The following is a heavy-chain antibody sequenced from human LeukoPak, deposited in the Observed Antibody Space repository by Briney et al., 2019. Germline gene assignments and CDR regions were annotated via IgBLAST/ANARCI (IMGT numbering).Heavy chain of an antibody. V-gene: IGHV3-23*01. D-gene: IGHD2/OR15-2a*01. CDR3: AKHLGSHSFLFYYMDV. CDR2: LSGSGTAT. CDR1: QFTFSRFA. Sequence: GGSLRLSCEASQFTFSRFATSWIRQAPGTGLEWVSTLSGSGTATYYADSVKGRFTTSRDNSKDTLYLQMDNLRADDTAVYYCAKHLGSHSFLFYYMDVWGTGTSVIVS. J-gene: IGHJ6*03.